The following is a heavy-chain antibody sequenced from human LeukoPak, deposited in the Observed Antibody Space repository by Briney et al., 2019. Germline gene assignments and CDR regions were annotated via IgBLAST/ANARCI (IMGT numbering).Heavy chain of an antibody. V-gene: IGHV5-51*01. J-gene: IGHJ6*02. D-gene: IGHD6-13*01. Sequence: GESLKISCKGSGYSFTSYWIAWVRQMPGKGVEWMGIIYPGDSDTRYSPSFQGQVTISADKSISTAYLQWSSLKASDTAMYYCARQFYSSSFPYYYYYYGMDVWGQGTTVTVSS. CDR2: IYPGDSDT. CDR1: GYSFTSYW. CDR3: ARQFYSSSFPYYYYYYGMDV.